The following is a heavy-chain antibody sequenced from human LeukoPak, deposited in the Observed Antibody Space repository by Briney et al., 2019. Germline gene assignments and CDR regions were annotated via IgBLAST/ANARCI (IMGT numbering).Heavy chain of an antibody. Sequence: GESLKISCKGSGYTFTRYWIGWVGQMPGKGLEWMGIIYPGDSDTRHSPSFRGQVTISADKSITTAYMQWSSLKASDTAIYYCVRTSGWYSSWFDPWGQGTLVTVSS. D-gene: IGHD6-19*01. J-gene: IGHJ5*02. CDR1: GYTFTRYW. CDR3: VRTSGWYSSWFDP. V-gene: IGHV5-51*01. CDR2: IYPGDSDT.